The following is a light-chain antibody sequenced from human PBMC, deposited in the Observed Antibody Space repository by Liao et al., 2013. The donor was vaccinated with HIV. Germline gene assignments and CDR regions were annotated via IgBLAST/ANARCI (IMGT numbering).Light chain of an antibody. V-gene: IGLV3-1*01. J-gene: IGLJ1*01. Sequence: SYELTQPPSVSVSPGQTANFTCYGDILGDKYASWYQQKPGQSPVLVIYQNTKRPSGIPERLSGSTSGNTATLTISGTQAMDEADYYCQAWDFSTSFVFGTGTKVTVL. CDR1: ILGDKY. CDR2: QNT. CDR3: QAWDFSTSFV.